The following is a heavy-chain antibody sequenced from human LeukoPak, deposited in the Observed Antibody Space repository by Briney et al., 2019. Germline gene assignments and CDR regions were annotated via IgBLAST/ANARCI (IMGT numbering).Heavy chain of an antibody. Sequence: ASVKVSCKASGYTFTSYDINWVRQATGQGLEWMGWISAYNGNTNYAQKLQGRVTMTTDTSTSTAYMELRSLRSDATAVYYCARDRYYDSSYYFDYWGQGTLVTVSS. CDR2: ISAYNGNT. D-gene: IGHD3-22*01. V-gene: IGHV1-18*01. CDR1: GYTFTSYD. CDR3: ARDRYYDSSYYFDY. J-gene: IGHJ4*02.